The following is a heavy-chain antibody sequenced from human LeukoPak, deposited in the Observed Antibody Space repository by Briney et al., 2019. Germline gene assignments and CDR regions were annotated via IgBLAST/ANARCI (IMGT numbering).Heavy chain of an antibody. D-gene: IGHD3-22*01. Sequence: GASVKVSCKASGYTFTSYGISWVRQAPGQGLEWMGWISAYNGNTNYAQNLQGRVTMTTDTSTSTAYMELRSLRSDDTAVYYCARGRTPIYYDSSGYVDYWGQGTLVTVSS. V-gene: IGHV1-18*01. CDR1: GYTFTSYG. CDR2: ISAYNGNT. CDR3: ARGRTPIYYDSSGYVDY. J-gene: IGHJ4*02.